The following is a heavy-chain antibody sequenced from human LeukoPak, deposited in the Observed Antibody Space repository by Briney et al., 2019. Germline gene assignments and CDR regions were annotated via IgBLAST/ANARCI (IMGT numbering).Heavy chain of an antibody. CDR1: GFTFSSYV. J-gene: IGHJ6*02. Sequence: PGGSLRLSCAASGFTFSSYVMSRVRQAPGKGLEWVSTIGGGGYSTYYADSVKGRFTISRDNSKNTLFLQMNSLRAEDTAIYYCAKGSVSMAGTPGDVWGQGTTVTVSS. CDR2: IGGGGYST. V-gene: IGHV3-23*01. D-gene: IGHD6-19*01. CDR3: AKGSVSMAGTPGDV.